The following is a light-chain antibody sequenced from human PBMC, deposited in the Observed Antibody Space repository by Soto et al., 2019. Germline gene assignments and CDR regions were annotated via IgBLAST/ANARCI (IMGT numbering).Light chain of an antibody. CDR2: KAS. CDR3: QQYHTNGYST. CDR1: QSISSW. J-gene: IGKJ4*01. V-gene: IGKV1-5*03. Sequence: DIQMTQSPSTLSASVGDRVTITCRASQSISSWLAWYQQKPGKAPKLLLYKASSLESGVPSRFSGSGSETEFKLTISSLQPNDFATYYCQQYHTNGYSTFGGGTNVEIK.